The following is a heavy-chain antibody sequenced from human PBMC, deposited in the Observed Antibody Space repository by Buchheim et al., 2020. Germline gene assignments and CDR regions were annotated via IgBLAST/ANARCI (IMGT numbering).Heavy chain of an antibody. D-gene: IGHD2-15*01. CDR2: INPNSGGT. V-gene: IGHV1-2*04. CDR1: GYTFTGYY. Sequence: QVQLVQSGAEVKKPGASVKVSCKASGYTFTGYYMHWVRQAPGQGLEWMGWINPNSGGTNYAQKFQGWVTMTRATSISTAYMELSRLRSDDTAVYYCAREVGYCSGGSCYTYFDYWGQGTL. J-gene: IGHJ4*02. CDR3: AREVGYCSGGSCYTYFDY.